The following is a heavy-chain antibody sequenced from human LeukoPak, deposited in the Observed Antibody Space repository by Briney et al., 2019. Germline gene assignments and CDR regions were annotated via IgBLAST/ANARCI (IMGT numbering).Heavy chain of an antibody. CDR3: ARDGGYSDGYGPTHFDY. CDR1: GFTLTSYE. D-gene: IGHD5-18*01. V-gene: IGHV3-48*03. J-gene: IGHJ4*02. CDR2: ISISGSTI. Sequence: GGSLRLSCAASGFTLTSYEMTWVRQAPGKGLKWVSYISISGSTIYYADSVKGRFTISRDNAKNSLYLQMNSLRAEDTAVYYCARDGGYSDGYGPTHFDYWGQGTLVTVSS.